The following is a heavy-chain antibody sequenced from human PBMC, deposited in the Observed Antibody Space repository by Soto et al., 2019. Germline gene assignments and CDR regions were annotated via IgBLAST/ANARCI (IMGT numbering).Heavy chain of an antibody. CDR2: IYPGDSDT. CDR1: GYSFTSYW. Sequence: GESLKISCKGSGYSFTSYWIGWVRQMPGKGLEWTGIIYPGDSDTRYSPSFQGQVTISADKSISTAYLQWSSLKASDTAMYYCARHGDTAMAYYYYGMDVWGQGTTVTVSS. J-gene: IGHJ6*02. D-gene: IGHD5-18*01. CDR3: ARHGDTAMAYYYYGMDV. V-gene: IGHV5-51*01.